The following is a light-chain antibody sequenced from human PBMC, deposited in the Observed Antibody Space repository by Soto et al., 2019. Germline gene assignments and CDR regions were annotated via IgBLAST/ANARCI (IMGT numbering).Light chain of an antibody. V-gene: IGKV3-20*01. CDR3: QQYGNSPYT. J-gene: IGKJ2*01. CDR2: DAS. CDR1: QSVSSY. Sequence: IVLTHSPATLSLSPGERATLSCRASQSVSSYLAWYQQKPGQAPRLLIYDASSRATGIPARFSGSGSGTDFTLTISRLEPEDFAVYYCQQYGNSPYTFGQGTKVDIK.